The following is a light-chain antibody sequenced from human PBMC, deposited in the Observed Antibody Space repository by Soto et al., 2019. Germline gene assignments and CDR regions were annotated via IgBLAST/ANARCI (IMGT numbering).Light chain of an antibody. CDR1: QSLLLVYGKTY. CDR3: QQSYSTPQA. Sequence: MTQTPLSLSVTPGQPASISCKSTQSLLLVYGKTYLYWYQQKPGKAPKLLIYAASSLQSGVPSRFSGSGSGTDFTLTISSLQPEDFATYYCQQSYSTPQAFGQGTKVDIK. J-gene: IGKJ1*01. V-gene: IGKV1-39*01. CDR2: AAS.